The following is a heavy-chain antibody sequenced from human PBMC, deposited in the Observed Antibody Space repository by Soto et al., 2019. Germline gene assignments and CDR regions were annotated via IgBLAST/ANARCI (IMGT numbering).Heavy chain of an antibody. Sequence: GESLKISCKGSGYSFTSYWIGWVRQMPGKGLEWMGIIYPGDSDIRYSPSFQGQVTISADKSISTAYLQWSSLKASDTAMYYCARGALGYCSGGSCYSNWFDPWGQGTLVTVSS. J-gene: IGHJ5*02. CDR1: GYSFTSYW. V-gene: IGHV5-51*01. CDR2: IYPGDSDI. D-gene: IGHD2-15*01. CDR3: ARGALGYCSGGSCYSNWFDP.